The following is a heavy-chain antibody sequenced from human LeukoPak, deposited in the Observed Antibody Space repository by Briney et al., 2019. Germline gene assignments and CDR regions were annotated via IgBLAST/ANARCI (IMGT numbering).Heavy chain of an antibody. CDR2: VNPNGGAT. Sequence: ASVKVSCKASGYIFTGYYLFWVRQAPGQGLEWMGWVNPNGGATRYAQKFQGRVTLTCDTSIRTTYMELSSLTSDDTAVYYCARDERYSDADHHYPDLGYWGQGTLVTVSS. V-gene: IGHV1-2*02. J-gene: IGHJ4*02. D-gene: IGHD3-16*01. CDR3: ARDERYSDADHHYPDLGY. CDR1: GYIFTGYY.